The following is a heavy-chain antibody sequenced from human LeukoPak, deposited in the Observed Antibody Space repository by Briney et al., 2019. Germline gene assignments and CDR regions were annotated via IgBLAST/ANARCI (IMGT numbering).Heavy chain of an antibody. CDR2: ISSSSSYI. V-gene: IGHV3-21*01. CDR3: ARDGKEMATKSHFDYYYYMDV. J-gene: IGHJ6*03. Sequence: GGSLRLSCAASGFTFSSYSMNWVRQAPGKGLEWVSSISSSSSYIYYADSVTGRFTISRHNAKDSLYLQMNSLRAEDTAVYYCARDGKEMATKSHFDYYYYMDVWGKGTTVTVSS. CDR1: GFTFSSYS. D-gene: IGHD5-24*01.